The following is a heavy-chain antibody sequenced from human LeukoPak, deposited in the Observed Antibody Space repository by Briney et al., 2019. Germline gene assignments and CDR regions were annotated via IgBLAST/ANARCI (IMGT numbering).Heavy chain of an antibody. J-gene: IGHJ4*02. V-gene: IGHV1-46*01. D-gene: IGHD6-19*01. CDR2: INPNGGSP. CDR1: GFSISSHY. CDR3: ARDSLPGHTAGWSVDS. Sequence: GASVKVSCKASGFSISSHYIHWVRQAPGQGLEWMGIINPNGGSPNYAQRFQGRVTMTSDMSTSTVYMELRSLTSDDTAVYYCARDSLPGHTAGWSVDSWGQGSLVTVSS.